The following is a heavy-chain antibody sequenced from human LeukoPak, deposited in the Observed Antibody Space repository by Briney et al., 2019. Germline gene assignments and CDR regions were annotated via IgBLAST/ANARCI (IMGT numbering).Heavy chain of an antibody. V-gene: IGHV3-23*01. CDR1: GFTLSGYG. CDR2: ISHFPGDP. J-gene: IGHJ5*02. Sequence: GKSLRLSCAASGFTLSGYGMSWVRQAPGKGLEWVAHISHFPGDPWYANSVKGRFIISRDNSKGTVYLQMNSLRPEDSALYYCAKDNYGGIYASWGQGTMVTVSA. CDR3: AKDNYGGIYAS. D-gene: IGHD3-16*01.